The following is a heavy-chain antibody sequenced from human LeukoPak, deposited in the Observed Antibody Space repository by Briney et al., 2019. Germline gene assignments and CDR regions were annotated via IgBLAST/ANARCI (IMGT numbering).Heavy chain of an antibody. Sequence: GASVKVSCKASGYTFTSYGISWVRQAPGQGLEWMGIINPSGGSTSYAQKFQGRVTMTRDTSTSTVYMELSSLRSEDTAVYYCARERRWLQRVPTDWGQGTLVTVSS. CDR1: GYTFTSYG. CDR3: ARERRWLQRVPTD. J-gene: IGHJ4*02. CDR2: INPSGGST. V-gene: IGHV1-46*01. D-gene: IGHD5-24*01.